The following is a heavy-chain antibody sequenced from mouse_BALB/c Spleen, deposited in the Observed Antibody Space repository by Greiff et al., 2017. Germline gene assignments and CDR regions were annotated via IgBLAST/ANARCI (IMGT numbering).Heavy chain of an antibody. D-gene: IGHD4-1*01. J-gene: IGHJ3*01. Sequence: EVKLVESGPSLVKPSQTLSLTCSVSGVSITSCYWNWIRKFPGNKLEYMGYISYSGSTYYNPSLKSRISITRDTSKNQYYLQLNSVTTEDTATYYRARSLTGTFLADWGQGTLVTVSA. V-gene: IGHV3-8*02. CDR1: GVSITSCY. CDR2: ISYSGST. CDR3: ARSLTGTFLAD.